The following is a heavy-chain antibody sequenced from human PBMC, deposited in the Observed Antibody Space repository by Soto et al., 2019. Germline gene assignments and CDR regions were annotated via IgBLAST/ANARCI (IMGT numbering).Heavy chain of an antibody. CDR2: INWSGEII. CDR3: VRDHCSGGSCYYDY. Sequence: PGGSLRLSCAASGFTLGDYAMHWVRQAPGKGLEWVSGINWSGEIIAYADSVKGRFTISRDNAKNSLDLQMKSLRAEDTAFYYCVRDHCSGGSCYYDYWGHGTLVTVSS. J-gene: IGHJ4*01. CDR1: GFTLGDYA. D-gene: IGHD2-15*01. V-gene: IGHV3-9*01.